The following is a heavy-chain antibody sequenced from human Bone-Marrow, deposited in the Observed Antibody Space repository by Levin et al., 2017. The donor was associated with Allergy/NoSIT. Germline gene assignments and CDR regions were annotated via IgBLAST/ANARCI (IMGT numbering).Heavy chain of an antibody. CDR1: GFTFSDHY. Sequence: PGGSLRLSCAASGFTFSDHYMDWVRQAPGKGLEWVGRIRNKVNSYTTEYAASVKGRVTISRDDSKNSLYLQMNSLKTEDTAVYYCARAARYGDLDYWGQGTLVTVSS. J-gene: IGHJ4*02. V-gene: IGHV3-72*01. D-gene: IGHD4-17*01. CDR2: IRNKVNSYTT. CDR3: ARAARYGDLDY.